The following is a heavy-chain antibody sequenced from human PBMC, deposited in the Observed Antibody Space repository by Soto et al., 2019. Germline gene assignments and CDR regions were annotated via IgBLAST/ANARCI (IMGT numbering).Heavy chain of an antibody. V-gene: IGHV1-3*01. J-gene: IGHJ5*01. CDR3: ARGGYFDSSNYLAS. CDR1: GYTFTSYG. CDR2: INPGNGNT. D-gene: IGHD3-22*01. Sequence: QVQLVQSGAEVKKPGASVKVSCKASGYTFTSYGINWVRQAPGRGLEWMGWINPGNGNTKYSQQFQGRVIIDRDTSAITAYMELSSLRSEDTAVYYCARGGYFDSSNYLASWGLGTLVTVSS.